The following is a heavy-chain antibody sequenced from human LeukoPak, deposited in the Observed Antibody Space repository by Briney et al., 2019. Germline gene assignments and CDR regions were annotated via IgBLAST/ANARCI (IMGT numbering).Heavy chain of an antibody. Sequence: GASVKVSCKASGYTFTSYYMHWVRQAPGQGLEWMGIINPSGGSTSYAQKFQGRVTMTRDMSTRTAYMELSSLRSEDTAVYYCARSWDSSGWYTPDYYYYMDVWGKGTTVTVSS. CDR3: ARSWDSSGWYTPDYYYYMDV. J-gene: IGHJ6*03. V-gene: IGHV1-46*01. D-gene: IGHD6-19*01. CDR1: GYTFTSYY. CDR2: INPSGGST.